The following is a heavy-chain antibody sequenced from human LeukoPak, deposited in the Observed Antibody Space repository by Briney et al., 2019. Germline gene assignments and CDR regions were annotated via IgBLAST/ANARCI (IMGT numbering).Heavy chain of an antibody. CDR3: ARVPSVIDAFDI. Sequence: TLSLTCTVSGGSISRGGYYWSWIRQHPGKGLEWIAYIYYTGSTYYNPSLKSRLTISVDTSKNHFSLRLSSMTAADTAVYYCARVPSVIDAFDIWGQGTMVTVSS. V-gene: IGHV4-31*03. J-gene: IGHJ3*02. CDR2: IYYTGST. D-gene: IGHD2-21*01. CDR1: GGSISRGGYY.